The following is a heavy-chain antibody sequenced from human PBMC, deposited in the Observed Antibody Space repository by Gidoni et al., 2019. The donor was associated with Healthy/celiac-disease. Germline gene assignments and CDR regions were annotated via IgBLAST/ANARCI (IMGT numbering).Heavy chain of an antibody. CDR3: TAGIAVAGKPDY. CDR2: IRSKANSYAT. D-gene: IGHD6-19*01. CDR1: GFNFSGSA. J-gene: IGHJ4*02. V-gene: IGHV3-73*01. Sequence: EVQLVESGGGLVQPGGSLKLSCAASGFNFSGSAMHWVRQASGKGLEWVGRIRSKANSYATAYAASVKGRFTISRDDSKNTAYLQMNSLKTEDTAVYYCTAGIAVAGKPDYWGQGTLVTVSS.